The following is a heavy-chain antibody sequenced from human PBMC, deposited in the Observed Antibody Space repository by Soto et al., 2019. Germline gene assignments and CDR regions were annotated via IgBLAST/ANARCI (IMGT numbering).Heavy chain of an antibody. CDR2: IYYSGST. D-gene: IGHD3-22*01. J-gene: IGHJ4*02. Sequence: PSETLSLTCTVSGGSISSSSYYWGWIRQPPGKGLEWIGSIYYSGSTYYNPSLKSRVTISVDTSKNQFSLKLSSVTAADTAVYYCARLPPATYSSGYYPFDYWGQGTLVTVS. CDR3: ARLPPATYSSGYYPFDY. CDR1: GGSISSSSYY. V-gene: IGHV4-39*01.